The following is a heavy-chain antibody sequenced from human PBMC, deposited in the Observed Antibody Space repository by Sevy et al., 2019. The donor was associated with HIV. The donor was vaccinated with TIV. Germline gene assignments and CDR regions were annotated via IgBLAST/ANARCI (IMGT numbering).Heavy chain of an antibody. CDR2: INGKCRST. D-gene: IGHD2-2*01. J-gene: IGHJ6*02. CDR3: AKTINSGGGVVPAANYYYYGLDV. Sequence: GGSLRLSCAASGFTFSGYAMNWVRQAPGKGLEWVSAINGKCRSTHYADSVEGRFTISRDNSKNTLYLQMNSLRAEDTAVYYCAKTINSGGGVVPAANYYYYGLDVWGQGTTVTVSS. V-gene: IGHV3-23*01. CDR1: GFTFSGYA.